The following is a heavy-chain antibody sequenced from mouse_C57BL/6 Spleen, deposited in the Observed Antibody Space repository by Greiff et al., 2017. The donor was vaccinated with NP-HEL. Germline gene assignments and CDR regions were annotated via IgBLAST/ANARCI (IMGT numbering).Heavy chain of an antibody. V-gene: IGHV1-18*01. D-gene: IGHD3-2*02. Sequence: EVQLQQSGPELVKPGASVKIPCKASGYTFTDYNMDWVKQSHGKSLEWIGDINPNNGGTIYNQKFKGKATLTADKSSSTAYMGLRSLTSEDTAVYYCARTKRQLRLLDYWGQGTTLTVSS. CDR3: ARTKRQLRLLDY. CDR2: INPNNGGT. J-gene: IGHJ2*01. CDR1: GYTFTDYN.